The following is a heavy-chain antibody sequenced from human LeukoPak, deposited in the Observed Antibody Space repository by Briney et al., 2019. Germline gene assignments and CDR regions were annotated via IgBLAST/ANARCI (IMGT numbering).Heavy chain of an antibody. CDR1: GDSVSSNSAA. J-gene: IGHJ4*02. CDR2: TYYRSKWYN. Sequence: SQTLSLTCAISGDSVSSNSAAWNWIRQSPSRGLEWLGRTYYRSKWYNDYAVSVKSRITINPDTSKNQFSLKLSSVTAADTAVYYCARVTVVRKSYWGQGTLVTVSS. D-gene: IGHD4-23*01. V-gene: IGHV6-1*01. CDR3: ARVTVVRKSY.